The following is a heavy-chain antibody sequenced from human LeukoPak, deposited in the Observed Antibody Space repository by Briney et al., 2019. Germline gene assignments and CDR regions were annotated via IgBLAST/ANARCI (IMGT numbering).Heavy chain of an antibody. CDR2: INAGNGNT. Sequence: ASVKVSCKASGYTFTSYAMHWVRQAPGQRLEWKGWINAGNGNTKYSQKFQGRVTITRDTSASTAYMELSSLRSEDTAVYYCASPSYYYDSSGYYRFDYWGQGTLVTVSS. CDR1: GYTFTSYA. CDR3: ASPSYYYDSSGYYRFDY. J-gene: IGHJ4*02. V-gene: IGHV1-3*01. D-gene: IGHD3-22*01.